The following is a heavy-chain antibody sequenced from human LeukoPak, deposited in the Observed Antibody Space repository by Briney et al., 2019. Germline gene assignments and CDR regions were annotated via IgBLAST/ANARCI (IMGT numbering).Heavy chain of an antibody. V-gene: IGHV4-34*01. J-gene: IGHJ4*02. CDR1: GGSFSGYY. CDR2: MNHSGST. CDR3: ARDYYDSSGYYPLGY. Sequence: SETLSLTCAVYGGSFSGYYWSWIRQPPGKGLEWIGEMNHSGSTNYNPSLKSRVTISIDTSKNQFSLKLSSVTAADTAVYYCARDYYDSSGYYPLGYWGQGTLVTVSS. D-gene: IGHD3-22*01.